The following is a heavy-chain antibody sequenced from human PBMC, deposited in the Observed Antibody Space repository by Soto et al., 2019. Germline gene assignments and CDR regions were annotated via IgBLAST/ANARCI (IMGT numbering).Heavy chain of an antibody. D-gene: IGHD1-26*01. CDR1: GGSISVYY. Sequence: KPSETLSLTCTISGGSISVYYWSWVRQPPGHELEWIGYIYASGSPYYNPSLRSRVTISADTSKNQTPLKLTSPTAADTAVYYCARGVGSSPPRYWGRGTLVTVSS. CDR3: ARGVGSSPPRY. V-gene: IGHV4-59*01. J-gene: IGHJ4*02. CDR2: IYASGSP.